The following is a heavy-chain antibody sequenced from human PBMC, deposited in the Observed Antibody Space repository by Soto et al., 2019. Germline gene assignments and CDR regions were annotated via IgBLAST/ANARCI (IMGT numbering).Heavy chain of an antibody. CDR1: GGSISSSSYY. CDR3: ARRGSGSYHDY. D-gene: IGHD3-10*01. Sequence: SETVSLTCTVSGGSISSSSYYWGWIRQPPGKGLEWIGTIYYSGSTCYNPSLKSRVTISVDTSKNQFSLKLSSVTAADTAVYYCARRGSGSYHDYWGQGTLVTVSS. V-gene: IGHV4-39*01. CDR2: IYYSGST. J-gene: IGHJ4*02.